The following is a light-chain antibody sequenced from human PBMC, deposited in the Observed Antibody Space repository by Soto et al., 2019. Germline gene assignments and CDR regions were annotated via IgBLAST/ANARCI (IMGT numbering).Light chain of an antibody. Sequence: EIVLTQSPGTLSLSPGERATLSCRASQSVSSNYLAWYQQKPGQAPRLLIYGASNRATGIPDRFSGSGSGTAFTLTISRLEPEDFAVYYCQQYADSPWKFGQGTKVDIK. CDR3: QQYADSPWK. CDR2: GAS. V-gene: IGKV3-20*01. CDR1: QSVSSNY. J-gene: IGKJ1*01.